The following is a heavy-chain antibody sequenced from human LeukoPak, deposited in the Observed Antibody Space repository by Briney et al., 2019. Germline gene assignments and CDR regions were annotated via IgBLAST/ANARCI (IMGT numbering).Heavy chain of an antibody. D-gene: IGHD5-18*01. CDR1: GLTFSNYN. CDR3: ARPRGGNSYVSSSADY. V-gene: IGHV3-21*01. J-gene: IGHJ4*02. CDR2: ISSRSSYI. Sequence: PGGSLRLSCAASGLTFSNYNMNWVRQAPGKGLEWVSSISSRSSYIYYADSVKGRFTISRDNAKNSLYLQMNSLRAEDTAVYYWARPRGGNSYVSSSADYGGQEPLV.